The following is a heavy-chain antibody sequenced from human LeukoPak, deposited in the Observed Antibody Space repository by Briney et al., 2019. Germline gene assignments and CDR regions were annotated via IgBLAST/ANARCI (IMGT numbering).Heavy chain of an antibody. J-gene: IGHJ4*02. CDR2: DGTNT. D-gene: IGHD6-13*01. Sequence: GGSLRLSCAASGFTFRTCGMHWVRQAPGKGLEWVAIDGTNTYYADSVKGRFTISRDNSKNTLYLQMNSLSGEDTAVYYCAREDGYSSSWYSDYWGQGTLVTVSS. CDR1: GFTFRTCG. CDR3: AREDGYSSSWYSDY. V-gene: IGHV3-33*01.